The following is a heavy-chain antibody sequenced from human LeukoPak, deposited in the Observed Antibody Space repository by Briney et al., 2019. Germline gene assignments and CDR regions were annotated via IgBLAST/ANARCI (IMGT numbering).Heavy chain of an antibody. CDR2: IKQDGSEK. Sequence: GGSLRLSCAASGFTFSSYWLSWVRQAPGKGLEWVANIKQDGSEKYYVDSVKGRFTISRDNAKNSLYLLMNSLRAEDTAVYYCARADYSSSSLIYYYYMDVWGKGTTVTVSS. J-gene: IGHJ6*03. CDR3: ARADYSSSSLIYYYYMDV. D-gene: IGHD6-6*01. V-gene: IGHV3-7*01. CDR1: GFTFSSYW.